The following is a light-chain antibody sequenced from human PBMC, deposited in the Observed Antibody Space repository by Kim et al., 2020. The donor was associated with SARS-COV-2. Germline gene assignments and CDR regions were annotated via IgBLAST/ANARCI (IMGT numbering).Light chain of an antibody. Sequence: EIVLTQSPGPLSLSPGERAILSCRASQSVDNDYLAWYQQKPGQTPRLLIYGASSRATGIPDRFRGSGSGTDFTLSISGLEPEDFAVYYCQQYGRSPYTFGQGTKLEI. J-gene: IGKJ2*01. V-gene: IGKV3-20*01. CDR2: GAS. CDR3: QQYGRSPYT. CDR1: QSVDNDY.